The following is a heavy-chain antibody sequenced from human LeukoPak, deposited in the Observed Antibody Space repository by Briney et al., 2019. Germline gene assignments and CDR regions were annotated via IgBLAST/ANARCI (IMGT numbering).Heavy chain of an antibody. J-gene: IGHJ4*02. CDR1: GFTFSTYG. V-gene: IGHV3-23*01. Sequence: PGGSLRLSCAASGFTFSTYGMGWVRQAPGKGLAWVSGISASGDSTYNAESVRGRFTISRDNAKNSLYLQMISLRAEDTAVYYCVRGGSFDGSRYYPDYWGQGTLVTVSS. CDR3: VRGGSFDGSRYYPDY. D-gene: IGHD3-22*01. CDR2: ISASGDST.